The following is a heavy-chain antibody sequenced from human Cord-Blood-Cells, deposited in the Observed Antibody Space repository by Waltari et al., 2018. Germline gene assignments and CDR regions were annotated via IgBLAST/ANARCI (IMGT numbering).Heavy chain of an antibody. J-gene: IGHJ3*02. CDR3: NSRSDSSGYYGVDI. CDR1: AGSISSSNG. CDR2: IYHSGST. Sequence: QLQLQESGPGQAMPSGPLSPTCAVSAGSISSSNGWSWCRQPPGKGLEWIEEIYHSGSTNHNPALKSRVTISVDKSKNQFSLKLSSVTAADTAVYYCNSRSDSSGYYGVDIWGQGTMVTVSS. V-gene: IGHV4-4*02. D-gene: IGHD3-22*01.